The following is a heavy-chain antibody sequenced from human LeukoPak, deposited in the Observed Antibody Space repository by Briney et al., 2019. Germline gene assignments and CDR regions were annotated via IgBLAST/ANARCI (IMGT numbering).Heavy chain of an antibody. Sequence: GGSLRLSCGTSGFTFRSYAMSWVRQAPGKGLDWVSGISGTGGSTYYADSVKGRFTFSRDNSKNTLYLQMNSLRVEDTAVYYCAKDSTDLLWFGELSIGGMDVWGQGTTVTVSS. CDR1: GFTFRSYA. J-gene: IGHJ6*02. CDR2: ISGTGGST. D-gene: IGHD3-10*01. V-gene: IGHV3-23*01. CDR3: AKDSTDLLWFGELSIGGMDV.